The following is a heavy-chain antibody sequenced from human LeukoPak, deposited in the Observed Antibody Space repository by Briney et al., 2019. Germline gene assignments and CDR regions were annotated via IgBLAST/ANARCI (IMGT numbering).Heavy chain of an antibody. CDR1: GGSISSSSYF. CDR3: ARPLNDYGDYGYYFDY. J-gene: IGHJ4*02. Sequence: SETLSLTCTVSGGSISSSSYFWAWIRQPPGKGLEWIGSIYYSGSTYYNPSLKSRVTISVDTSKNQFSLKLSSVTAADTAVYYCARPLNDYGDYGYYFDYWGQGTLVTVSS. V-gene: IGHV4-39*01. CDR2: IYYSGST. D-gene: IGHD4-17*01.